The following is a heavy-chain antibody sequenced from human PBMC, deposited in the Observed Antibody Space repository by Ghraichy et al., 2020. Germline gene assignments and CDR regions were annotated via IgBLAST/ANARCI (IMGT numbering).Heavy chain of an antibody. CDR1: GFTVSSNY. CDR2: IYSGGST. CDR3: AREGDGYSSSWIENWFDP. V-gene: IGHV3-53*01. J-gene: IGHJ5*02. D-gene: IGHD6-13*01. Sequence: GGSLRLSCAASGFTVSSNYMSWVRQAPGKGLEWVSVIYSGGSTYYADSVKGRFTISRDNSKNTLYLQMNSLRAEDTAVYYCAREGDGYSSSWIENWFDPWGQGTLVTVSS.